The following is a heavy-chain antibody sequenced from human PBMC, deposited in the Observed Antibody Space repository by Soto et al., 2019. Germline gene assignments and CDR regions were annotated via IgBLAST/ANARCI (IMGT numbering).Heavy chain of an antibody. D-gene: IGHD3-16*01. CDR3: ARAQTGGRWHLPFDS. CDR1: GGSFSSGGYY. CDR2: IYYSGST. Sequence: QVRLQESGPGLVKPSQTLSLTCTVSGGSFSSGGYYWSWIHQHPGKGLEWIGDIYYSGSTYYNPSLKSRITMSVDTSKNPFSLNLTSVTAADTAVYFCARAQTGGRWHLPFDSWGQGTLVSVSS. V-gene: IGHV4-31*02. J-gene: IGHJ4*02.